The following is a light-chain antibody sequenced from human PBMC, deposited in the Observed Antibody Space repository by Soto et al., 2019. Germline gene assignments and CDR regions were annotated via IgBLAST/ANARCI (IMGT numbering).Light chain of an antibody. CDR3: QQTSSFPLT. Sequence: DIQMTQSPSSVSASVGDSLTITCRASQGISSWVAWYQHKPGRAPKLLIYAASRLQSAVPSRFSGSGSGTEFTLTISSLRPQDVGTYYCQQTSSFPLTLGGGTKVEIK. J-gene: IGKJ4*01. CDR1: QGISSW. V-gene: IGKV1-12*01. CDR2: AAS.